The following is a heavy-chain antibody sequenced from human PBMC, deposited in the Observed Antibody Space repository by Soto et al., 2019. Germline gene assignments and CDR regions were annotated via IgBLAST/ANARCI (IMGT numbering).Heavy chain of an antibody. V-gene: IGHV3-30*18. CDR3: AKPGDYGDYDRLRRPFDY. CDR1: GFTFSSYG. D-gene: IGHD4-17*01. CDR2: ISYDGSNK. J-gene: IGHJ4*02. Sequence: QVQLVESGGGVVQPGRSLRLSCAASGFTFSSYGMHWVRQAPGKGLEWVAVISYDGSNKYYADSVKGRFTISRDNSKNTXXLQMNSLRAEDTAVYYCAKPGDYGDYDRLRRPFDYWGQGTLVTVSS.